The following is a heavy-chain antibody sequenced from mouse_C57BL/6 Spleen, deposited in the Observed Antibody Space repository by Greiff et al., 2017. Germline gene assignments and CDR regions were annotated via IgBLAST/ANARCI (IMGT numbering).Heavy chain of an antibody. J-gene: IGHJ3*01. CDR2: IYPGSGNT. Sequence: LQESGPELVKPGASVKISCKASGYSFTSYYIHWVKQRPGQGLEWIGWIYPGSGNTKYNEKFKGKATLTADTSSSTAYMQLSSLTSEDSAVYYCARSYYYGSSAWFAYWGQGTLVTVSA. V-gene: IGHV1-66*01. D-gene: IGHD1-1*01. CDR3: ARSYYYGSSAWFAY. CDR1: GYSFTSYY.